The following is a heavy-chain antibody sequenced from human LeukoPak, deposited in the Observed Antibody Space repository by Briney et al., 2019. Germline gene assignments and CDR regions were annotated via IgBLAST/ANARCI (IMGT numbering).Heavy chain of an antibody. V-gene: IGHV3-74*01. CDR2: INSVGSTT. CDR3: VRENRGYNYGYFDY. CDR1: GFTFSTSW. D-gene: IGHD5-18*01. Sequence: PGGSLRLSCAASGFTFSTSWMHWVRQAPGQGLVWVSRINSVGSTTNYADSVKGRFTVSRDNAKNTLFLQMNSLRAEDTAIYFCVRENRGYNYGYFDYWDQGTLVTVSS. J-gene: IGHJ4*02.